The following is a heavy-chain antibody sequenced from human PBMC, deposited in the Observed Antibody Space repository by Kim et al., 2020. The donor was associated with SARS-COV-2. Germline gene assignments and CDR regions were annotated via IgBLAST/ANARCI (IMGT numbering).Heavy chain of an antibody. CDR1: GFTFGDYA. CDR2: ISWNGGSI. J-gene: IGHJ6*02. V-gene: IGHV3-9*01. Sequence: GGSLRLSCAASGFTFGDYAMHWVRQAPGKGLEWVSGISWNGGSIGFADSVKGRFTISRDNAKNSLYLQMNSLRAEDTALYYCAKVWGSGESYGMDVWGQGSTVTVSS. CDR3: AKVWGSGESYGMDV. D-gene: IGHD6-19*01.